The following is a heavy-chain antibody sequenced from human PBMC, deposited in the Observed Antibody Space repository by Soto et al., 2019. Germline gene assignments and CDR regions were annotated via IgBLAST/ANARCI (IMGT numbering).Heavy chain of an antibody. CDR3: ARHVPYRRSGSYLFDF. CDR2: VFYLGST. D-gene: IGHD1-26*01. V-gene: IGHV4-39*01. Sequence: QLQLQESGPGLVKPSETLSLTCTVSGDSISSSNFYWAWIRQPPGRGLEFIGTVFYLGSTYLNPSLKRRVTTSVDPSKNQFSLRLSSVTAADTAVYYCARHVPYRRSGSYLFDFWGQGTLVTVSS. J-gene: IGHJ4*02. CDR1: GDSISSSNFY.